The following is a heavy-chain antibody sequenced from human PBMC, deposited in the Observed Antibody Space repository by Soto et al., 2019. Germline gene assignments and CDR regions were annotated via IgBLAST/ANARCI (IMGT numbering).Heavy chain of an antibody. CDR2: IVVASGQT. CDR1: GSGFIRSG. Sequence: ASVKVSCKASGSGFIRSGIQWVRQAHGQRLEWIGWIVVASGQTNYAQNFRGRVAITRDTSTATAYIELTGLTSEDTAVYFCSADRPDMGVGWWVWGQGTRVTVS. J-gene: IGHJ6*02. D-gene: IGHD2-15*01. V-gene: IGHV1-58*02. CDR3: SADRPDMGVGWWV.